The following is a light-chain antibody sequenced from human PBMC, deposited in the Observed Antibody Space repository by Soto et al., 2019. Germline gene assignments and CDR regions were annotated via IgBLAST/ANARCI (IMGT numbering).Light chain of an antibody. CDR3: QQYNGYSRT. V-gene: IGKV1-5*03. CDR2: KAS. Sequence: DLQMTQSPSTLSTSVGARVTITCRASQSIGSWLAWYQQKPGKAPKLLIYKASTLESGVPSRFSGSGSGTEFTLTISSLQPDDFATYYCQQYNGYSRTFGQGTKVEIK. CDR1: QSIGSW. J-gene: IGKJ1*01.